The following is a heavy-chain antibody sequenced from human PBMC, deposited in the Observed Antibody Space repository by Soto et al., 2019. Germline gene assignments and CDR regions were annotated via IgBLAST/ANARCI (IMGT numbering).Heavy chain of an antibody. CDR3: ARVPSP. CDR2: IYHSGRN. V-gene: IGHV4-30-2*01. J-gene: IGHJ5*02. Sequence: QLQLQESGSGLVKPSQTLSLTCAVSGGSISSGGYSWSWIRQPPGKGLEWIGYIYHSGRNYYNPSLTSRVTISVYRSKNQFYVKLSSVTAADTAVYYCARVPSPWGQGTLVTVSS. CDR1: GGSISSGGYS.